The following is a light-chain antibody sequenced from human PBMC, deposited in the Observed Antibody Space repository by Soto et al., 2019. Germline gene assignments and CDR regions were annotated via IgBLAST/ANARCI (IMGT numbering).Light chain of an antibody. CDR2: AAS. V-gene: IGKV3D-20*02. J-gene: IGKJ4*01. CDR3: QQHADWPLT. CDR1: QSVSSSY. Sequence: EVVLTQSPGTLSLSPGERATLSCRASQSVSSSYLAWYRQKPGQAPRLLIYAASIRATGIPDRFSGSGSGTDFTLTISSLEPEDFAVYYCQQHADWPLTFGGGTKVEIK.